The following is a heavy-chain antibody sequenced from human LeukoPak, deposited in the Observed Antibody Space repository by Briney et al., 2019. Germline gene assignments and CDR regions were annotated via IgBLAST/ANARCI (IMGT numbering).Heavy chain of an antibody. Sequence: SETLSLTCAVYGGSFSGYYWSWIRQPPGKGLVWIGEINHSGSTNYNPSLKSRVTISVDTSKNQFSLKLSSVTAADTAVYYCARGRHRYCTNGVCPHPTLGYWGQGTLVTVSS. CDR1: GGSFSGYY. CDR2: INHSGST. D-gene: IGHD2-8*01. J-gene: IGHJ4*02. CDR3: ARGRHRYCTNGVCPHPTLGY. V-gene: IGHV4-34*01.